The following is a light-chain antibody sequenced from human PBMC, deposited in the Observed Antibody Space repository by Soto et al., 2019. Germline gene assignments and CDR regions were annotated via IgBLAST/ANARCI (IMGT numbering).Light chain of an antibody. V-gene: IGKV3-20*01. CDR1: QSVSSSY. CDR3: QQRSSWPLT. Sequence: EIVLTQPPGTLSLSPGERATLSCRASQSVSSSYLAWYQQKPGQAPRLLIYGASSRATGIPDRFSGSGSGTEFTLTIGRLEPEDFAVYYCQQRSSWPLTFGQGTRLEIK. J-gene: IGKJ5*01. CDR2: GAS.